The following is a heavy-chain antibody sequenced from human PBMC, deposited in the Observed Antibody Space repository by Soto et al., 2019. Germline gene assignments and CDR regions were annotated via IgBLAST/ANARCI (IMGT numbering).Heavy chain of an antibody. Sequence: SETLSLTCTVSGGSISSYYWSWIRQPPGKGLEWIGYIYYSGSTNYNPSLKSRVTISVDTSKNQFSLKLSSVTAADTAVYYCARRAGDYVYYYGMDVWGQGTTVTVSS. CDR1: GGSISSYY. D-gene: IGHD4-17*01. V-gene: IGHV4-59*01. J-gene: IGHJ6*02. CDR2: IYYSGST. CDR3: ARRAGDYVYYYGMDV.